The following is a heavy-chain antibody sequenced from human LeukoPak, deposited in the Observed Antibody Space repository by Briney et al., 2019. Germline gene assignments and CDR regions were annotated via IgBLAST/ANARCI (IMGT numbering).Heavy chain of an antibody. V-gene: IGHV3-21*01. CDR1: GFTFSSYS. J-gene: IGHJ4*02. CDR3: ASLPRAAIAAAGTGDY. CDR2: ISSSSSYI. D-gene: IGHD6-13*01. Sequence: GGSLRLSCAASGFTFSSYSMNWVRQAPGKGLEWVSSISSSSSYIYYADSVKGRFTISRDNAKNSLYLQMNSLRAEDTAVYYCASLPRAAIAAAGTGDYWGQGTLVTVSS.